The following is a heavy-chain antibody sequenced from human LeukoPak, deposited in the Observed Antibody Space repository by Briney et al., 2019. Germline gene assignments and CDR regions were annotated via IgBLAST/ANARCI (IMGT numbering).Heavy chain of an antibody. Sequence: SGGSLRLSCAASGFTFSSYAMSWVCQAPGKGLEWASAISGSGDSTYYGDSVKGRFTISRDNSKNTLYLQMNSLRAEDTAVYYCARTRPLDSSSWSHGDYWGQGTLVTVSS. V-gene: IGHV3-23*01. CDR1: GFTFSSYA. D-gene: IGHD6-13*01. J-gene: IGHJ4*02. CDR3: ARTRPLDSSSWSHGDY. CDR2: ISGSGDST.